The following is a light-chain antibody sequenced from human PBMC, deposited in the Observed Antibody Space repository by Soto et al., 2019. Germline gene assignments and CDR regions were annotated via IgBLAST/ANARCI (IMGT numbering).Light chain of an antibody. Sequence: IQLTQSPSTLSASVGDRVTITCRASQSVQTWLAWFQQKPWKAPKLLIYKATTLETGVPSRFSGSGSETEFTLTISDLQPDDLGTYYCQQYNNYFTFGQGTKVDIK. V-gene: IGKV1-5*03. CDR2: KAT. CDR3: QQYNNYFT. J-gene: IGKJ1*01. CDR1: QSVQTW.